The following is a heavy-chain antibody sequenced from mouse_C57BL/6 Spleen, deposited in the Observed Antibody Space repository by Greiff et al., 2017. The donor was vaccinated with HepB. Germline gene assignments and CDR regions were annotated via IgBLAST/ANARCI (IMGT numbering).Heavy chain of an antibody. CDR1: GYTFTSYD. D-gene: IGHD2-5*01. CDR2: IYPRDGST. J-gene: IGHJ3*01. Sequence: QVQLQQSGPELVKPGASVKLSCKASGYTFTSYDINWVKQRPGQGLEWFGWIYPRDGSTKYNEKFKGKATCTVDTSSSTAYMELHSLTSEDSAVYFCARAGSNYGGFAYWGQGTLVTVSA. V-gene: IGHV1-85*01. CDR3: ARAGSNYGGFAY.